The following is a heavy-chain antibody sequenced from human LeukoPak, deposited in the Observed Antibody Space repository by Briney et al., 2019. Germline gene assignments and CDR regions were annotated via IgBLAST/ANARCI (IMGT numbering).Heavy chain of an antibody. V-gene: IGHV4-38-2*02. Sequence: SETLSLTCTVSGYSISSGYYWGWIRQSPGKGLEWIGSIYYSGSTYYNPSLKSRVTISVDTSKNQFSLKLSSVTAADTAVYYCAREGVTIHVGAFDIWGQGTMVTVSS. J-gene: IGHJ3*02. D-gene: IGHD3-10*01. CDR3: AREGVTIHVGAFDI. CDR1: GYSISSGYY. CDR2: IYYSGST.